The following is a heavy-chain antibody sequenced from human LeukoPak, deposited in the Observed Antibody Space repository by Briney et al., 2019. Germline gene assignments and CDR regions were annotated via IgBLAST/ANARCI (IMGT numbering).Heavy chain of an antibody. V-gene: IGHV3-74*01. CDR2: INSDGSST. CDR1: GFTFSSYW. D-gene: IGHD3-22*01. Sequence: AGGSLRLSCAASGFTFSSYWMHWVRQAPGKGLVWVSRINSDGSSTSYADSVKGRFTISRDNAKNTLYLQMNSLRAEDTAVYYCARGLYYYDSSGYYYVFDYWGQGTLVTVSS. J-gene: IGHJ4*02. CDR3: ARGLYYYDSSGYYYVFDY.